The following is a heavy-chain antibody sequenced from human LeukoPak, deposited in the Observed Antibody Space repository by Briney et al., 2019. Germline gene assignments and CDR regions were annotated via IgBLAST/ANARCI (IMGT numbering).Heavy chain of an antibody. V-gene: IGHV3-9*01. CDR1: GFTFDDYA. J-gene: IGHJ4*02. D-gene: IGHD2-15*01. CDR2: ISWNSGSI. CDR3: AKDQVSRCSGSSCSAFDY. Sequence: GRSLRLSCAASGFTFDDYAMHWVRQAPGKGLEWVSGISWNSGSIDYADSVKGRFTISRDNSKNTLYLQMNSLRAEDTAVYYCAKDQVSRCSGSSCSAFDYWGQGTLVTVSS.